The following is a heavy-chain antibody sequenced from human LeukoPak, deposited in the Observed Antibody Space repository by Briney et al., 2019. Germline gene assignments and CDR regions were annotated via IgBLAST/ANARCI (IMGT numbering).Heavy chain of an antibody. CDR3: AKVKQYYYDSSGDDAFDI. CDR1: GFTFDDYA. CDR2: ISWNSGSI. Sequence: GGSLRLSCAASGFTFDDYAMHWVRQAPGKGLEWVSGISWNSGSIGYADSVKGRFTISGDNAKNSLYLQMNSLRAEDTALYYCAKVKQYYYDSSGDDAFDIWGQGTMVTVSS. D-gene: IGHD3-22*01. J-gene: IGHJ3*02. V-gene: IGHV3-9*01.